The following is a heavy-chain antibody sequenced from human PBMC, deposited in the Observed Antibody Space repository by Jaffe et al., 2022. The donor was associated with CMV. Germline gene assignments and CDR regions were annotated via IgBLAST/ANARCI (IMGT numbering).Heavy chain of an antibody. J-gene: IGHJ3*02. Sequence: EVQLVESGGGLVQPGGSLRLSCAASGFTFSSYAMSWVRQAPGKGLEWVSAISGSGGSTYYADSVKGRFTISRDNSKNTLYLQMNSLRAEDTAVYYCASEDYGGKPGSGAFDIWGQGTMVTVSS. CDR2: ISGSGGST. D-gene: IGHD4-17*01. CDR3: ASEDYGGKPGSGAFDI. CDR1: GFTFSSYA. V-gene: IGHV3-23*04.